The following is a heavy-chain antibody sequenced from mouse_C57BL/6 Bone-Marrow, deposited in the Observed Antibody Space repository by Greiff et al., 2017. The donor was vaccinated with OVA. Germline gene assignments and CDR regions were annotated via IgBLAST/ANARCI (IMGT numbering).Heavy chain of an antibody. CDR3: ARSFITTVVATDYIDY. Sequence: QVHVKQSGPELVKPGASVKISCKASGYAFSSSWMNWVKQRPGKGLEWIGRIYPGDGDTNYNGKFKGKATLTADKSSSTAYMQLSSLTSEDSAVDFCARSFITTVVATDYIDYWGQGTTLTVSS. CDR2: IYPGDGDT. J-gene: IGHJ2*01. V-gene: IGHV1-82*01. CDR1: GYAFSSSW. D-gene: IGHD1-1*01.